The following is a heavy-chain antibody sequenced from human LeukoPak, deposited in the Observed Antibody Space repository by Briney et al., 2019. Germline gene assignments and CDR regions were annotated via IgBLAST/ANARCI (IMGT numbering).Heavy chain of an antibody. CDR1: GFTFDDYG. CDR2: INWNGGST. D-gene: IGHD1-1*01. J-gene: IGHJ4*02. Sequence: GGSLRLSCAASGFTFDDYGMSWVRQAPGKGLEWVSGINWNGGSTGYADSVKGRFTISRDNAKNSLYLQMNSLRAEDTALHYCARDMETYYFDYWGQGTLVTVSS. V-gene: IGHV3-20*04. CDR3: ARDMETYYFDY.